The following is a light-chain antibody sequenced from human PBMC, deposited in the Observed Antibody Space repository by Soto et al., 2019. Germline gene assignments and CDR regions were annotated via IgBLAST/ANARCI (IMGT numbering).Light chain of an antibody. J-gene: IGLJ1*01. Sequence: SVLTQPPSVSGAPGQSITISCSGSSSNIGAPYNVNWYQQLPGRAPKVIIYGNNHRPSGVPDRFSGSKSGASASLAITGLQAEDEADYYCQSYDSNLSEVFGPGTKVTVL. CDR2: GNN. V-gene: IGLV1-40*01. CDR3: QSYDSNLSEV. CDR1: SSNIGAPYN.